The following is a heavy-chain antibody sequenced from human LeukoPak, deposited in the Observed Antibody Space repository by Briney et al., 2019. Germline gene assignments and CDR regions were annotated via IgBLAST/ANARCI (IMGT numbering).Heavy chain of an antibody. J-gene: IGHJ5*02. CDR1: GFTFSDYG. CDR3: AKTYYYGSGSYTPDNWFDP. V-gene: IGHV3-23*01. D-gene: IGHD3-10*01. CDR2: IGGRGGST. Sequence: GGSLRLSCAASGFTFSDYGMSWVRQSPGKGLEWVSTIGGRGGSTYYADSVKGRFTISRDNSKNTLYLQMNSLRAEDTAVYYCAKTYYYGSGSYTPDNWFDPWGQGTLVTVSS.